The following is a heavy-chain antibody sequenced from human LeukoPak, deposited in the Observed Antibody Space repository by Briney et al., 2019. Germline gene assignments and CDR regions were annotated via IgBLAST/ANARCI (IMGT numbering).Heavy chain of an antibody. V-gene: IGHV4-59*08. D-gene: IGHD3/OR15-3a*01. J-gene: IGHJ4*02. Sequence: SETLSLTCTVSGDSMSTYYWTWIRQPPGKGLEWIGYIYNSGSTNYNPSLKSRVTISVDTPKNQFSLKLSSVTAADTAVYYCARHTGTGANFDYWGQGTLVTVSS. CDR2: IYNSGST. CDR3: ARHTGTGANFDY. CDR1: GDSMSTYY.